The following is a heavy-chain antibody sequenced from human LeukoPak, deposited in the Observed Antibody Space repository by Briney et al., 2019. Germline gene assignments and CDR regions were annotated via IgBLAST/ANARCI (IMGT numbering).Heavy chain of an antibody. D-gene: IGHD5-24*01. CDR3: ARNPNSGYNL. V-gene: IGHV3-53*01. Sequence: GGSLRLSCAASGFTVSSDYMTWVRQAPGKGLEWVSVIYADGSTYYADSVKGRFTISRDNSKNTLYLQMNSLRGEDTAVYYCARNPNSGYNLGGQGTLVTVSS. J-gene: IGHJ4*02. CDR1: GFTVSSDY. CDR2: IYADGST.